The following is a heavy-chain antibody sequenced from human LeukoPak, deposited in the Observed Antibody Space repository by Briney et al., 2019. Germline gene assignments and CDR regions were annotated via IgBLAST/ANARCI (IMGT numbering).Heavy chain of an antibody. J-gene: IGHJ3*02. CDR1: GYSFTSYY. D-gene: IGHD5-18*01. CDR3: AREFTAMVTNAYDI. V-gene: IGHV1-46*01. CDR2: VNPSTDST. Sequence: GASVKVSCKASGYSFTSYYMHWVRQAPGQGLEWMAIVNPSTDSTSYAQNFQGRVTMTRDTSTTTVYMELSSLRSEDTAVYYCAREFTAMVTNAYDIWGQGTMVTVSS.